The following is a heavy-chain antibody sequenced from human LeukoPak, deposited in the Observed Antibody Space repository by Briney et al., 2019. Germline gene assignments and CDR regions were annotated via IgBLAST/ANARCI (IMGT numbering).Heavy chain of an antibody. J-gene: IGHJ4*02. D-gene: IGHD3-16*01. Sequence: GGSLRLSCAASGFTFDVYVMSWVRQAPGKGLEWVSGINWNGGSTGYADSVKGRFTISRDNAKNSLYLQMNSLRAEDTALYYCAKVLNRDSLVGGYFDYWGQGTLVTVSS. CDR2: INWNGGST. CDR3: AKVLNRDSLVGGYFDY. CDR1: GFTFDVYV. V-gene: IGHV3-20*04.